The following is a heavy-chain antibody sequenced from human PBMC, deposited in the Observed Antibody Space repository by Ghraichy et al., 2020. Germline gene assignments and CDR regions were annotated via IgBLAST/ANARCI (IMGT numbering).Heavy chain of an antibody. Sequence: GGSLRLSCAASGFTFGSCAMSWVRQAPGKGLEWVSGISGSGGFTYYADSVKGRFTISRDNSKNTVYLQIDSLRAEDTAVYYCAKAAKHTTGWYDYWGQGTLVTVSS. D-gene: IGHD6-19*01. J-gene: IGHJ4*02. V-gene: IGHV3-23*01. CDR3: AKAAKHTTGWYDY. CDR1: GFTFGSCA. CDR2: ISGSGGFT.